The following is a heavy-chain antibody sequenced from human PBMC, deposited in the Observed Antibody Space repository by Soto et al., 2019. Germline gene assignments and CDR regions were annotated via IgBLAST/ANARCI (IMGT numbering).Heavy chain of an antibody. CDR3: ARGCSGGSCYSVAYYYMDV. V-gene: IGHV3-20*01. D-gene: IGHD2-15*01. CDR2: INWNGGST. J-gene: IGHJ6*03. Sequence: GGSLRLSCAASGFTVDDYGMSWVRQAPGKGLEWVSGINWNGGSTGYADSVKGRFTISRDNAKNSLYLQMNSLRAEDTALYHCARGCSGGSCYSVAYYYMDVWGKGTTVTVSS. CDR1: GFTVDDYG.